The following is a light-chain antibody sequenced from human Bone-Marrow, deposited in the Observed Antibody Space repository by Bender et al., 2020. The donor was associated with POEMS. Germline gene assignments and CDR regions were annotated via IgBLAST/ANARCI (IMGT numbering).Light chain of an antibody. Sequence: QSALTQPASVSGSPGQSITISCTGTSSDVGGYNYVSWYQQHPGKAPKLMICDVSKRPSGVPDRFSGSRSGNTASLTVSGLQAEDEADYYCSSYAGNNNYVFGTGTDVTVL. CDR2: DVS. CDR3: SSYAGNNNYV. V-gene: IGLV2-8*01. J-gene: IGLJ1*01. CDR1: SSDVGGYNY.